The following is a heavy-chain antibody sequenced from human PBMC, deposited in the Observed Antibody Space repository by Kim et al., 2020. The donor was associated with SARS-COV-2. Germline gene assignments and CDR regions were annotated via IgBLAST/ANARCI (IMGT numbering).Heavy chain of an antibody. CDR3: AREEGSDYYYGMDV. CDR2: ISYDGSNK. CDR1: GFTFSSYA. J-gene: IGHJ6*02. V-gene: IGHV3-30*04. Sequence: GGSLRLSCAASGFTFSSYAMHWVRQAPGKGLEWVAVISYDGSNKYYADSVKGRFTISRDNSKNTLYLQMNSLRAEDTAVYYCAREEGSDYYYGMDVWGQG.